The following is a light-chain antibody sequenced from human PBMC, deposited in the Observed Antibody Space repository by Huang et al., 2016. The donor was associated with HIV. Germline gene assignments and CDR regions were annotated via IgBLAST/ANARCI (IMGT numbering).Light chain of an antibody. J-gene: IGKJ1*01. CDR2: KAP. CDR3: QQYDNYSSWT. CDR1: QSVPRY. Sequence: DIQMTQSPSTLSASVGDRVTIPCRASQSVPRYLGWYQQKPGKAPKLLIIKAPNLEGGVPSRFSGSGSGTEFTLTISSLQPDDFATYYCQQYDNYSSWTFGQGTKVEVK. V-gene: IGKV1-5*03.